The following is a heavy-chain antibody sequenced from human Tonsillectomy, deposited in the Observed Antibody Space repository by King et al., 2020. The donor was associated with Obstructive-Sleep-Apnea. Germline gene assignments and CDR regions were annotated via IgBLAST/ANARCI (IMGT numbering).Heavy chain of an antibody. V-gene: IGHV3-73*02. CDR1: GFTFTGSA. Sequence: VQLVESGGGLVQPGGSLKLSCAASGFTFTGSAVHWVRQASGKGLEWVGRIRSKANNYATLYAASVTGRFTISRDDSKNTAFLQMKSLKTGDTVVYYCLVRGPIAAAGEVTWGQGTLVTVSS. CDR2: IRSKANNYAT. J-gene: IGHJ4*02. CDR3: LVRGPIAAAGEVT. D-gene: IGHD6-13*01.